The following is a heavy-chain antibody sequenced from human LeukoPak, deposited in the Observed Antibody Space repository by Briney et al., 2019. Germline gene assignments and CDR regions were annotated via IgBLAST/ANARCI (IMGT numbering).Heavy chain of an antibody. CDR1: GYTLTELS. CDR2: FDPEDGEA. D-gene: IGHD6-6*01. J-gene: IGHJ2*01. CDR3: ATGVSSGWYFDL. Sequence: ASVKVSCKVSGYTLTELSMHWVRQAPGKGLEWMGGFDPEDGEAICAQKFQGRVTMTEDTFTDTAYMELSSLRSQDTAVYYCATGVSSGWYFDLWGRGTLVTVSS. V-gene: IGHV1-24*01.